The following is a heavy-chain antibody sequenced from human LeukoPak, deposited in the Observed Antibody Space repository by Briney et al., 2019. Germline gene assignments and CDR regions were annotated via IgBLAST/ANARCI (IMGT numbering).Heavy chain of an antibody. V-gene: IGHV3-30*04. Sequence: GRSLRLSCAASGFTFSSYAMHWVRQAPGKGLEWVAGISYDEMYQYYADSVKGRFTISRDNSKNTLFLQMNSLRAEDTAIYYCAKDRDYYGSGSDYWGQGTLVTVSS. D-gene: IGHD3-10*01. CDR1: GFTFSSYA. CDR3: AKDRDYYGSGSDY. J-gene: IGHJ4*02. CDR2: ISYDEMYQ.